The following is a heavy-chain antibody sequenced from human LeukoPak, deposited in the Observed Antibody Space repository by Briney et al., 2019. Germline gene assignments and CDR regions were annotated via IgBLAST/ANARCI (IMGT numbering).Heavy chain of an antibody. V-gene: IGHV4-59*01. CDR2: IYYNGNS. J-gene: IGHJ5*02. D-gene: IGHD3-22*01. CDR1: GGSITTYY. CDR3: ASCITMTLCNP. Sequence: PSETLSPTCTVSGGSITTYYWTWIRQPPGKGLDWIGNIYYNGNSNYNPSLKSRVTLSVDTSKNQFSLKLSSVTAADTAVYYCASCITMTLCNPWGQGTLVTVSS.